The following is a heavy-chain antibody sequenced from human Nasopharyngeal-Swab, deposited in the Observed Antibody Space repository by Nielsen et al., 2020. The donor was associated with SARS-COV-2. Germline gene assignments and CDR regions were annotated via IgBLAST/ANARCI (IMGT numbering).Heavy chain of an antibody. D-gene: IGHD3-16*01. CDR2: FDPEDGET. J-gene: IGHJ4*02. CDR3: AREKDDYVWGT. V-gene: IGHV1-24*01. Sequence: ASVKVSCKVSGYTLTELSMHWVRQAPGKGLEWMGGFDPEDGETTYAQKFQGRVTMTRDTSTSTVYMELSSLRSEDTAVYYCAREKDDYVWGTWGQGTLVTVSS. CDR1: GYTLTELS.